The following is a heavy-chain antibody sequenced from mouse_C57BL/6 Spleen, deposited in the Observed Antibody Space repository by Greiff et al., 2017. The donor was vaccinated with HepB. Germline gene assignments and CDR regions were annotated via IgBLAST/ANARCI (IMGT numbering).Heavy chain of an antibody. J-gene: IGHJ1*03. CDR2: IWSGGST. CDR3: ARYYYGSSYGYFDV. Sequence: VQLQQSGPGLVQPSQSLSITCTVSGFSLTSYGVHWVRQSPGKGLEWLGVIWSGGSTDFNAALISRLSISKDNSKSQFFFKMNSLQADDTAIYYCARYYYGSSYGYFDVWGTGTTVTVSS. D-gene: IGHD1-1*01. V-gene: IGHV2-2*01. CDR1: GFSLTSYG.